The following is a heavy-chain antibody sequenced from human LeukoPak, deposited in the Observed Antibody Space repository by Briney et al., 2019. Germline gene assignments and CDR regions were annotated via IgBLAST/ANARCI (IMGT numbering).Heavy chain of an antibody. D-gene: IGHD3-22*01. CDR1: GFTFSSYG. V-gene: IGHV3-23*01. CDR2: ISGSGSST. Sequence: GGSLRLSCAASGFTFSSYGMSWVRQAPGKGLEWVSAISGSGSSTYYADSVQGRFTISRDNSKNTLYLQMNSLRAEDTAVYYCARGLSPMYYYDSSGFNYYYYMDVWGKGTTVTVSS. J-gene: IGHJ6*03. CDR3: ARGLSPMYYYDSSGFNYYYYMDV.